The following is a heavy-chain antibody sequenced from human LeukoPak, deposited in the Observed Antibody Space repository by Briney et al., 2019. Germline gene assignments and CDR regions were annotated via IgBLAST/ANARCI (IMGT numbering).Heavy chain of an antibody. V-gene: IGHV4-39*07. CDR3: ARERYSSSWSNNWFDP. Sequence: SETLSLTCTVSGGSISSSSYYWGWIRQPPGKGLEWIGSIYSSGSTYYNPSLKSRVTISVDTSKNQFSLKLSSVTAADTAVYYCARERYSSSWSNNWFDPWGQGTLVTVSS. D-gene: IGHD6-13*01. J-gene: IGHJ5*02. CDR1: GGSISSSSYY. CDR2: IYSSGST.